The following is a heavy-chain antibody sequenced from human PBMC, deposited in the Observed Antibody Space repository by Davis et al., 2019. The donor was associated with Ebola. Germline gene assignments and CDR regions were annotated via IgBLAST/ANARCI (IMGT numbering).Heavy chain of an antibody. D-gene: IGHD3-10*01. Sequence: SVKVSCKASGGTFSSYAISWVRQAPGQGLEWMGGIIPIFGTANYAQKFQGRVTITADESTSTAYMELSSLRSEDTAVYYCARVPMVQGVIRGYFDLWGRGTLVTVSS. CDR2: IIPIFGTA. J-gene: IGHJ2*01. CDR3: ARVPMVQGVIRGYFDL. CDR1: GGTFSSYA. V-gene: IGHV1-69*13.